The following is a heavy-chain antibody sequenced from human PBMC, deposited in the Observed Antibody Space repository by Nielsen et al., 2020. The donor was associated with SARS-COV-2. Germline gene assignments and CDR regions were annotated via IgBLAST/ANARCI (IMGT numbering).Heavy chain of an antibody. J-gene: IGHJ6*03. D-gene: IGHD3-3*01. CDR1: GFIVSKNC. Sequence: GESLKISCAASGFIVSKNCMNWVRHAPGKGLEWVSVIFSDGSTYYADSVKGRFTISRDTSRNTLFLQMNSLRDENTGVYYCARDGVGYYYYMDVWGKGTTVTVSS. CDR2: IFSDGST. CDR3: ARDGVGYYYYMDV. V-gene: IGHV3-66*01.